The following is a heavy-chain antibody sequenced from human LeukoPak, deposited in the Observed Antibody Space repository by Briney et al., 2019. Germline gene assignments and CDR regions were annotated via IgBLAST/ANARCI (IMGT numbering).Heavy chain of an antibody. CDR3: AKSGGYGLIDY. Sequence: PSVTLSLTCTVSGASVSGSPYYWGWIRQPPGKGLEWIGSIYSSGSTYYNASLQSRVTISIETSKNQISLRLNSVTAADTAIYYCAKSGGYGLIDYWGQGTLVTVSS. D-gene: IGHD1-26*01. V-gene: IGHV4-39*01. CDR2: IYSSGST. CDR1: GASVSGSPYY. J-gene: IGHJ4*02.